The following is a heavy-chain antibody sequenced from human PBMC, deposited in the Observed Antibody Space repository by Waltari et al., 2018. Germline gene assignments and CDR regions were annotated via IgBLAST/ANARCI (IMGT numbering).Heavy chain of an antibody. V-gene: IGHV1-69*13. CDR2: IIPILGTA. D-gene: IGHD6-6*01. J-gene: IGHJ4*02. CDR1: GGTFSSYA. CDR3: ASRPMYSSSSLDY. Sequence: QVQLVQSGAEVKKPGSSVKVSCKASGGTFSSYAITWVRQAPGQGLEWMGRIIPILGTANYAQKFQGRVTITADKSTSTAYIERSSLRSEDTAVYYCASRPMYSSSSLDYWGQGTLVTVSS.